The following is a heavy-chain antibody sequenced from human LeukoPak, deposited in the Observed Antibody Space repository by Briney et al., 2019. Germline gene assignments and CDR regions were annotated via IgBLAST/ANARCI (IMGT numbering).Heavy chain of an antibody. D-gene: IGHD3-22*01. J-gene: IGHJ3*02. CDR3: ARDYYDSSGGGDAFDI. CDR2: IWYDGSNK. Sequence: GGSLRLSCAASGFTFSSYWMSWVRQAPGKGLEWVAVIWYDGSNKYYADSVKGRFTISRDNSKNTLYLQMNSLRAEDTAVYYCARDYYDSSGGGDAFDIWGQGTMVTVSS. CDR1: GFTFSSYW. V-gene: IGHV3-33*08.